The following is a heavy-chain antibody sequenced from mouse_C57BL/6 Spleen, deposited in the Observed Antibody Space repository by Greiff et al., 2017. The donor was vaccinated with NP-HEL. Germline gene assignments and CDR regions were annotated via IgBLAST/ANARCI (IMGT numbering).Heavy chain of an antibody. V-gene: IGHV5-17*01. CDR3: ARGIYYGYEDFDY. Sequence: EVKLVESGGGLVKPGGSLKLSCAASGFTFSDYGMHWVRQAPEKGLEWVAYISSGSSTIYYADTVKGRFTISRDNAKNTLFLQMTSLRSEDTAMYYCARGIYYGYEDFDYWGQGTTLTVSS. CDR2: ISSGSSTI. D-gene: IGHD2-2*01. J-gene: IGHJ2*01. CDR1: GFTFSDYG.